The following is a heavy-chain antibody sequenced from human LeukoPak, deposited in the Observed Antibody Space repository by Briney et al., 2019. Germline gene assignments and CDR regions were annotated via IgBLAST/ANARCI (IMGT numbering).Heavy chain of an antibody. Sequence: ASVNDSCKVSGYTLTELSMHWVGQARGKGLEWMGGFYAEDGETIYAQKFQGRVTMTEDTSTDTAYMELSSLRSEDTAVYYCATDRSSGIVVRYWGQGTLVTVSS. D-gene: IGHD3-22*01. V-gene: IGHV1-24*01. J-gene: IGHJ4*02. CDR2: FYAEDGET. CDR1: GYTLTELS. CDR3: ATDRSSGIVVRY.